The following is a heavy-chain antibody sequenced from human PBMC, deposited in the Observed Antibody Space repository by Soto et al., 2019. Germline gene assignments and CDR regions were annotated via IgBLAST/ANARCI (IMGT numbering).Heavy chain of an antibody. Sequence: PSETLSLTCTVSGASMSSGGYYWTWIRQSPGKGLEWIGYIYYSESTYYNPSLESRVAISLDTSRSQFSLTLHSVTAADTAIYYCARDRHNNFFDPWGQGTLVTVS. CDR3: ARDRHNNFFDP. V-gene: IGHV4-31*03. CDR1: GASMSSGGYY. D-gene: IGHD6-6*01. J-gene: IGHJ5*02. CDR2: IYYSEST.